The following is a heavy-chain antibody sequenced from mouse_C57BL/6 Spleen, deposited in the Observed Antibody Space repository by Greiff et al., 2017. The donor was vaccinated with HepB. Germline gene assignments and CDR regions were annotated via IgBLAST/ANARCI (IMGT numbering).Heavy chain of an antibody. CDR2: ISSGGSYT. J-gene: IGHJ4*01. CDR1: GFTFSSYG. Sequence: EVQVVESGGDLVKPGGSLKLSCAASGFTFSSYGMSWVRQTPDKRLEWVATISSGGSYTYYPDSVKGRFTISRDNAKNTLYLQMSSLKSEDTAMYYCARHLDSSGYYYAMDYWGQGTSVTVSS. CDR3: ARHLDSSGYYYAMDY. V-gene: IGHV5-6*01. D-gene: IGHD3-2*02.